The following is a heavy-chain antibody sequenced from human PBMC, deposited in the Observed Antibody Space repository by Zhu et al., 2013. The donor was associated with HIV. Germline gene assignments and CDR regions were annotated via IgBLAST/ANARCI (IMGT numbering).Heavy chain of an antibody. CDR1: GGTFSSYA. V-gene: IGHV1-69*01. Sequence: QVQLVQSGAEVKKPGSSVKVSCKASGGTFSSYAISWVRQAPGQGLEWMGGIIPIFGTANYAQKFQGRVTITADESTSTAYMELSSLRSEDTAVYYCARRELKNLYGGNSPYYYYGMDVWGQGTTVTVSS. CDR2: IIPIFGTA. D-gene: IGHD4-17*01. J-gene: IGHJ6*02. CDR3: ARRELKNLYGGNSPYYYYGMDV.